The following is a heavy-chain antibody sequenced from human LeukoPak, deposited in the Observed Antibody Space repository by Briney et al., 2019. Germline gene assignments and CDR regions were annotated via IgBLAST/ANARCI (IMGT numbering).Heavy chain of an antibody. Sequence: GGALRLSCAASGFTFYDYSMHWVREAPGEGLEWGSGICWNSGNIGYADSVKGRFTISRDNAKNSLYLQMNSLRPEDTALYYCAKDIHSGSGSYWYYFDYWGQGILVTVSS. CDR1: GFTFYDYS. V-gene: IGHV3-9*01. CDR3: AKDIHSGSGSYWYYFDY. D-gene: IGHD3-10*01. CDR2: ICWNSGNI. J-gene: IGHJ4*02.